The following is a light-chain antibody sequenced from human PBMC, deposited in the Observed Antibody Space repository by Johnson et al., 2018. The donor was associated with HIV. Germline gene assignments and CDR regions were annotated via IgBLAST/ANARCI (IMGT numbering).Light chain of an antibody. CDR1: SSNIGNNY. J-gene: IGLJ1*01. V-gene: IGLV1-51*01. Sequence: QSVLTQPPSVSAAPGQKVAISCSGSSSNIGNNYVSWYQQLPGTAPKLLIYDNNKRPSGIPDRFSGSRSGTSATLVITGLQPVVVADYYCGTWDSSLSAAGNVCRTGTKVTVL. CDR3: GTWDSSLSAAGNV. CDR2: DNN.